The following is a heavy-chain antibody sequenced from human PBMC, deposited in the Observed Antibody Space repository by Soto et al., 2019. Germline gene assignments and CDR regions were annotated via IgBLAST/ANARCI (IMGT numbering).Heavy chain of an antibody. CDR3: AKGRAFGGAFDD. CDR1: GFTFDSYA. J-gene: IGHJ4*02. V-gene: IGHV3-23*01. CDR2: ITGNGVNT. D-gene: IGHD3-16*01. Sequence: EVQLLESGGKSVQSGGSLRLSCAASGFTFDSYAMNWVRQAPGKGLEWVSVITGNGVNTYYADSVEGRFTVSRDNSKDTRYLEMSSLRVEDTAIYFCAKGRAFGGAFDDWGQGTLVTVSS.